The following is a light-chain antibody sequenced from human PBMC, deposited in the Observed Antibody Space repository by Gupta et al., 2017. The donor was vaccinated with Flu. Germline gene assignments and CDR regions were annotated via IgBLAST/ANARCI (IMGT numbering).Light chain of an antibody. V-gene: IGLV2-11*01. CDR2: DVS. CDR3: CSYAGSDTYV. J-gene: IGLJ1*01. Sequence: QSALTQPRSVSGSPGPSVTISCTGTSSDVGGYNYVSWYQQHPGKAPKLMIYDVSKRPAGVPGRFSGSKSGNTASLTISGLQEEDAADYYCCSYAGSDTYVFGTGTKVTVL. CDR1: SSDVGGYNY.